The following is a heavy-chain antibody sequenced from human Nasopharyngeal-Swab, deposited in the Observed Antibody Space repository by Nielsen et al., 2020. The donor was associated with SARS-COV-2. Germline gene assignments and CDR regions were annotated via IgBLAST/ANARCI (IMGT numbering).Heavy chain of an antibody. CDR3: ARDDYGDYYYYMDV. Sequence: VRQAPGKGLEWVANIKQDGSEKYYVDSVKGRFTISGDNAKNSLYLQMNSLRAEDTAVYYCARDDYGDYYYYMDVWGKGTTVTVSS. CDR2: IKQDGSEK. J-gene: IGHJ6*03. D-gene: IGHD4-17*01. V-gene: IGHV3-7*01.